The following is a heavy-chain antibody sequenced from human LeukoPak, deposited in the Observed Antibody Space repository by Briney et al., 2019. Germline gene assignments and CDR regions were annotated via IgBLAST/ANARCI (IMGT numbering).Heavy chain of an antibody. V-gene: IGHV3-74*01. CDR2: INSDGSSR. D-gene: IGHD1-26*01. CDR1: GFTFSSYR. Sequence: GGSPRLSCAAFGFTFSSYRMHWVRQAPGKGLVWVSRINSDGSSRHYADSVKGRFTISRDNAKNTLYLQMNSLRADDTAVYYCARVEKKLIVGTTNHWFDPWGQGTLVTVSS. CDR3: ARVEKKLIVGTTNHWFDP. J-gene: IGHJ5*02.